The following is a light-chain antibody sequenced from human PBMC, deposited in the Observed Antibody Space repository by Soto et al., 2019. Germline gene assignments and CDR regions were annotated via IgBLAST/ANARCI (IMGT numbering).Light chain of an antibody. J-gene: IGKJ2*01. CDR2: DAS. V-gene: IGKV1-5*01. Sequence: DIQMTQSPSTLSASVGDRVTITCRASQSISSWLAWYQQKPGKAPKLLIYDASSLESGVPSRFSGSGSGTEFTLTNSRLQPDAFATYYCQQYNRYSYTFGQGTKLEIK. CDR3: QQYNRYSYT. CDR1: QSISSW.